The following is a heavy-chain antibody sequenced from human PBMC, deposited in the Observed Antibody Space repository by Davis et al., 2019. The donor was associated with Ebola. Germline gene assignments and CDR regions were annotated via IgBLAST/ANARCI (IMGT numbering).Heavy chain of an antibody. D-gene: IGHD3-16*01. V-gene: IGHV1-69*01. Sequence: KFQGRVSITADESTSTVYMELSSLRSEDTAIYYCARVWDGGPAYWGQGTLVTVSS. CDR3: ARVWDGGPAY. J-gene: IGHJ4*02.